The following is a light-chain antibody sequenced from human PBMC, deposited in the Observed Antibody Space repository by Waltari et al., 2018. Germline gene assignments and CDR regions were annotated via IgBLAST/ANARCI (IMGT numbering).Light chain of an antibody. J-gene: IGKJ2*01. V-gene: IGKV3-11*01. CDR2: DAS. CDR1: QSVGTY. Sequence: EIVLTQSPATLSLSPGETATLSCRASQSVGTYLAWYQQKPGQAPRLLIYDASNRATGIPARFRGSGSGTDFTLTISSREAEDFAVYYCQQRSNWTPHTFGQGARLEIK. CDR3: QQRSNWTPHT.